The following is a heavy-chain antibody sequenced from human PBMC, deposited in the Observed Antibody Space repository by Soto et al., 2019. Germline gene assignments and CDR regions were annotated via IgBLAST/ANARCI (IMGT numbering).Heavy chain of an antibody. Sequence: QITLRESGPTLVKPTQTLTLTCTFSGFSLRTNGVGVGWIRQPPGKALEGLALIYCDDDKRYSPSLKRRLTITKETSKNQVVLTMTHMDPVDTATYYCANRRGAPGHFDYWGQGTLVTVSS. J-gene: IGHJ4*02. CDR3: ANRRGAPGHFDY. CDR1: GFSLRTNGVG. CDR2: IYCDDDK. D-gene: IGHD2-2*01. V-gene: IGHV2-5*02.